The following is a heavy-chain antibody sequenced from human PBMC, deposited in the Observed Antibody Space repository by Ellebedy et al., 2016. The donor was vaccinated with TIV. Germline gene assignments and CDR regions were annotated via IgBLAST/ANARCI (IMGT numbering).Heavy chain of an antibody. Sequence: PGGSLRLSCAASGFSFSSYSMNWVRQAPGKGLEWLSYISITTSPIIYADSVKGRFTISRDNAKNSLYLEMNSLRAEDTDVYYCARDRIYSFDVWGQGTTVSVSS. D-gene: IGHD2/OR15-2a*01. CDR3: ARDRIYSFDV. CDR2: ISITTSPI. CDR1: GFSFSSYS. J-gene: IGHJ3*01. V-gene: IGHV3-48*01.